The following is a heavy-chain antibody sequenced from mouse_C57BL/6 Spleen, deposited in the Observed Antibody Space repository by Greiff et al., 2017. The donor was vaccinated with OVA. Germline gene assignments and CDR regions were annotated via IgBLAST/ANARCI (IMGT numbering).Heavy chain of an antibody. V-gene: IGHV1-53*01. CDR1: GYTFTSYW. CDR3: AREGDDGYYVAWFAY. Sequence: QVQLQQPGTELVKPGASVKLSCKASGYTFTSYWMHWVKQRPGQGLEWIGNINPSNGGTNYNEKFKSKATLTVDKSSSPAYMQLSSLSSEDSAVYYCAREGDDGYYVAWFAYWGQGTLVTVSA. J-gene: IGHJ3*01. D-gene: IGHD2-3*01. CDR2: INPSNGGT.